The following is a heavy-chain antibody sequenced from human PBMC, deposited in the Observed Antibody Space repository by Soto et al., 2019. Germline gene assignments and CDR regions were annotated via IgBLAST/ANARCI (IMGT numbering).Heavy chain of an antibody. Sequence: PSETLSLTCTVSGGSISSYYLSWIRQPPGKGLEWIGYIYYSGSTNYNPSLKSRVTISVDTSKNQFSLKLSSVTAADTAVYYCARLPRVVVPAAIPGRGQYWFDPWGQGTLVTVSS. J-gene: IGHJ5*02. CDR2: IYYSGST. CDR3: ARLPRVVVPAAIPGRGQYWFDP. D-gene: IGHD2-2*01. CDR1: GGSISSYY. V-gene: IGHV4-59*08.